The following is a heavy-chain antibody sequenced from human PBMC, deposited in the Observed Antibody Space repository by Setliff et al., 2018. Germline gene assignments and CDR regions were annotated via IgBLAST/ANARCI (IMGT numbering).Heavy chain of an antibody. Sequence: ASVKVSCKTSGFNFITYGFSWVRQAPGQGLEWMGWISPYSGETNNAQKFQDRLSVTADTSSKTIYMELRSLTSDDTAVFFCTTSRAPRVVLAADFDLWGRGPRVTVSS. D-gene: IGHD2-21*01. V-gene: IGHV1-18*01. J-gene: IGHJ4*02. CDR3: TTSRAPRVVLAADFDL. CDR2: ISPYSGET. CDR1: GFNFITYG.